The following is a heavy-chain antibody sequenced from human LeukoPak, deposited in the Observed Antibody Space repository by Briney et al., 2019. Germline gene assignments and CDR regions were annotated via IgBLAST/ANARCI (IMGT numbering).Heavy chain of an antibody. J-gene: IGHJ4*02. V-gene: IGHV4-38-2*01. Sequence: SETLSLTCAVSGYSISSGDYWGWIRQPPGKGLEWIGSINYSGSTYYNPSLKSRVTISVDTSKNQFSLKLSSVTAADTAVYYCARGAGDYYGSGSNIFDYWGQGTLVTVSS. D-gene: IGHD3-10*01. CDR2: INYSGST. CDR3: ARGAGDYYGSGSNIFDY. CDR1: GYSISSGDY.